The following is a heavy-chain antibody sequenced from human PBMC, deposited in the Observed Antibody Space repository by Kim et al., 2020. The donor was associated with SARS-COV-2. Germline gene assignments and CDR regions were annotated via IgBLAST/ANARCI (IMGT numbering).Heavy chain of an antibody. Sequence: QKFQGRVTMTEDTSTDPAYMELSSLRSEDTAVYYCATYTIFGVVTKIFDYWGQGTLVTVSS. J-gene: IGHJ4*02. V-gene: IGHV1-24*01. CDR3: ATYTIFGVVTKIFDY. D-gene: IGHD3-3*01.